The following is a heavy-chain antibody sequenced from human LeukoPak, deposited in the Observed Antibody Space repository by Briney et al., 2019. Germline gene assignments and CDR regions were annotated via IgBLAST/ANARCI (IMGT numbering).Heavy chain of an antibody. D-gene: IGHD6-13*01. Sequence: ASVKVSCKVSGYTLTELSMHWVRQAPGKGLEWMGGFDPEDGETIYAQEFQGRVTMTEDTSTDTAYMELSSLRSEDTAVYYCRQNGGSSWYYFDYWGQGTLVTVSS. V-gene: IGHV1-24*01. CDR2: FDPEDGET. J-gene: IGHJ4*02. CDR1: GYTLTELS. CDR3: RQNGGSSWYYFDY.